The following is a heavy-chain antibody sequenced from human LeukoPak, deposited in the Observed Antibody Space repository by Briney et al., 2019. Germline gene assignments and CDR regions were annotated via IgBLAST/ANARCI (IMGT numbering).Heavy chain of an antibody. J-gene: IGHJ3*02. Sequence: SETLSLTCSVSGDSISSSHSWGWIRQPPGKGLEGIGIIYHSGSTYYNPSLKSRVTISVDTSKNQFSLKLSSVTAADTAVYYCARDCGGDSDAFDIWGQGTMVTVSS. CDR1: GDSISSSHS. V-gene: IGHV4-38-2*02. CDR3: ARDCGGDSDAFDI. D-gene: IGHD2-21*02. CDR2: IYHSGST.